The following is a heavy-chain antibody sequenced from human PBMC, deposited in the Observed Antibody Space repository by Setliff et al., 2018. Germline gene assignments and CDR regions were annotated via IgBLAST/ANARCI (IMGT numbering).Heavy chain of an antibody. V-gene: IGHV4-39*07. CDR3: ARDGVLYSGSYYP. D-gene: IGHD1-26*01. CDR2: IYYSGST. Sequence: KPSETLSLTCTVSGGSISSSSYYWGWIRQPPGKGLEWIGSIYYSGSTYYNPSLKSRVTISVDTSKNQFSLKLSSVTAADTAVYYCARDGVLYSGSYYPWGQGTLVTVCS. J-gene: IGHJ5*02. CDR1: GGSISSSSYY.